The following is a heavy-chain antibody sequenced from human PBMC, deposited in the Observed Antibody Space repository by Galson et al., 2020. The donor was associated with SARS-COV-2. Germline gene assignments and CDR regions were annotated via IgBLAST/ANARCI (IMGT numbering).Heavy chain of an antibody. J-gene: IGHJ5*02. D-gene: IGHD3-3*01. CDR3: ARLGSITIFGLFTPDGGWFDP. CDR2: IYYSGST. CDR1: GGSISSGGYY. Sequence: SETLSLTCTVSGGSISSGGYYWSWIRQHPGKGLEWIGYIYYSGSTYYNPSLKSRVTISVDTSKNQFSLKLSSVTAADTAVYYCARLGSITIFGLFTPDGGWFDPGGQVTRVTGSS. V-gene: IGHV4-31*03.